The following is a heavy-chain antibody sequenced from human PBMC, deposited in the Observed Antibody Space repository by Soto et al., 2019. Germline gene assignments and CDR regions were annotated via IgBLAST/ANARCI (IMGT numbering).Heavy chain of an antibody. Sequence: GGSLRLSCAASGFTFSDYSMNWVRQAPGKGLEWVLYISATRSTIYHADSVKGRFTISRDNAKNSLYLQMNGLRDEDTAVYYCARRRGTSFDNWGQGTLVTVSS. V-gene: IGHV3-48*02. CDR2: ISATRSTI. J-gene: IGHJ4*02. D-gene: IGHD1-1*01. CDR1: GFTFSDYS. CDR3: ARRRGTSFDN.